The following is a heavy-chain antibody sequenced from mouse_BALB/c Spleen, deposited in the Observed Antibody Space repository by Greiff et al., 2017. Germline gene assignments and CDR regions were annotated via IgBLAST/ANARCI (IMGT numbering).Heavy chain of an antibody. J-gene: IGHJ3*01. CDR1: GFSLTSYG. Sequence: QVQLQQSGPGLVQPSQSLSITCTVSGFSLTSYGVHWVRQSPGKGLEWLGVIWSGGSTDYNAAFISRLSISKDNSKSQVFFKMNSLQTDDTARYYCARDQSYGTAWFAYWGQGTLVTVSA. V-gene: IGHV2-4-1*01. CDR2: IWSGGST. D-gene: IGHD2-1*01. CDR3: ARDQSYGTAWFAY.